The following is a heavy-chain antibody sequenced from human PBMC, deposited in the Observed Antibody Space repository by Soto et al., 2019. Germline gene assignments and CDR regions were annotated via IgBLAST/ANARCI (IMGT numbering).Heavy chain of an antibody. J-gene: IGHJ5*02. CDR1: GYTFTSYD. V-gene: IGHV1-8*01. Sequence: ASVKVSCKASGYTFTSYDINWVRQATGRGLEWMGWMNPNSGNTGYAQKFQGRVTMTRNTSISTAYMELSSLRSEDTAVYYCARARYYDFWSGTGGVWFDPWGQGTLVTVSS. CDR3: ARARYYDFWSGTGGVWFDP. D-gene: IGHD3-3*01. CDR2: MNPNSGNT.